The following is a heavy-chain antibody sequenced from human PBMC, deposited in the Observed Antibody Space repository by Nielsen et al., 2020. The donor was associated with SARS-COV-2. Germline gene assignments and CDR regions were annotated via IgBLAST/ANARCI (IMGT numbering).Heavy chain of an antibody. Sequence: WIRQPPGKGLEWVSSISSSSSYIYYADSVKGRFTISRDNAKNSLYPQMNSLRAEDTAVYYCARTPYCSSTSCYLWADYYYYYYMDAWGKGTTVTVSS. CDR3: ARTPYCSSTSCYLWADYYYYYYMDA. CDR2: ISSSSSYI. J-gene: IGHJ6*03. V-gene: IGHV3-21*01. D-gene: IGHD2-2*01.